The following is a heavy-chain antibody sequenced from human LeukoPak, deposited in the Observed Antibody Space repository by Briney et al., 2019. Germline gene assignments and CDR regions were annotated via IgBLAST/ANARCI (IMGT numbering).Heavy chain of an antibody. J-gene: IGHJ3*02. D-gene: IGHD2-15*01. CDR2: IYYSGST. Sequence: NPSETLSLTCTVSGGSISSGGYYWSWIRQHPGKGLEWIGYIYYSGSTYYNPSLKSRVTISVDTSKNQFSLKLSSVTAADTAVYYCARDRIPYCSGGSCYMGLGAFDIWGQGTMVTVSS. CDR1: GGSISSGGYY. CDR3: ARDRIPYCSGGSCYMGLGAFDI. V-gene: IGHV4-31*03.